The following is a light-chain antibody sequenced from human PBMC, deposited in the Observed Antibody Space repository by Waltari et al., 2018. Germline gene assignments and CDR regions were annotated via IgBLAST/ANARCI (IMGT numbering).Light chain of an antibody. J-gene: IGLJ2*01. CDR3: ATWDDSLNGHMV. V-gene: IGLV1-44*01. CDR1: YSNIGSNT. CDR2: SSV. Sequence: QSVVTQPPSMSGTPGQRVTISCSGSYSNIGSNTVYWYQQLPETAPKLLIYSSVRRPSWVPDRFSGSSSGTSASLGISGLQSEDEADYYCATWDDSLNGHMVFGGGTKVTVL.